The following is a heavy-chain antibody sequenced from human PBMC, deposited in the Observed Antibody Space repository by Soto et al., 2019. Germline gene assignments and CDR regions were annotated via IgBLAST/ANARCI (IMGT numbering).Heavy chain of an antibody. Sequence: SETLSLTCTVSGGSISSGDYYWSWIRQPPGKGLEWIGYIYYSGSTYYNPSLKGRVTISVDTSKNQFSLKLSSVTAADTAVYYCATGRRGLYFDYWGQGTLVTVSS. CDR1: GGSISSGDYY. D-gene: IGHD3-10*01. CDR3: ATGRRGLYFDY. J-gene: IGHJ4*02. V-gene: IGHV4-30-4*01. CDR2: IYYSGST.